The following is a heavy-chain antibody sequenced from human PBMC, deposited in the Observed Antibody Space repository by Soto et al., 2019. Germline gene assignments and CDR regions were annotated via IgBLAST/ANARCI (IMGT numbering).Heavy chain of an antibody. CDR1: GFTFSSYS. CDR3: ARDYYDSSGYSNWYFDL. CDR2: ISSSSSYI. J-gene: IGHJ2*01. Sequence: GGSLRLSCAASGFTFSSYSMNWVRQAPGKGLEWVSSISSSSSYIYYADSVKGRFTISRDNAKNSLYLQMNSLRDEDTAVYYCARDYYDSSGYSNWYFDLWGRGTLVTVSS. D-gene: IGHD3-22*01. V-gene: IGHV3-21*01.